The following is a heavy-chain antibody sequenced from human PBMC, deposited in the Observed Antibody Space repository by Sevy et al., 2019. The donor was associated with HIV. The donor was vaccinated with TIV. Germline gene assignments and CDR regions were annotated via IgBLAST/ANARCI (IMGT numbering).Heavy chain of an antibody. CDR1: GYTFTSYD. J-gene: IGHJ4*02. V-gene: IGHV1-8*01. CDR3: ARGPPMITFGGVIVTPYYFDY. Sequence: ASLKVSCKASGYTFTSYDINWVRQATGQGLEWMGWMNPNSGNTGYAQKFQGRVTMTRNTSISTAYMELSSLRSEDTAVYYCARGPPMITFGGVIVTPYYFDYWGQGTLVTVSS. D-gene: IGHD3-16*02. CDR2: MNPNSGNT.